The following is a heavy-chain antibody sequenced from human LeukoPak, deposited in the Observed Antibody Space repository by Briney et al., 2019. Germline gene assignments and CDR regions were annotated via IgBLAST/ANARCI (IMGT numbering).Heavy chain of an antibody. CDR2: MNPQSGNT. Sequence: ASVKVSCKASGYTFTDYYMHWVRQAPGQGLEWMGWMNPQSGNTGYAQKFQGRVTMTRHTSINTAYMELSSLGPEDTAVYYCARGVSVPGSLNWFDPWGQGTLVTVSS. V-gene: IGHV1-8*02. CDR3: ARGVSVPGSLNWFDP. D-gene: IGHD6-19*01. CDR1: GYTFTDYY. J-gene: IGHJ5*02.